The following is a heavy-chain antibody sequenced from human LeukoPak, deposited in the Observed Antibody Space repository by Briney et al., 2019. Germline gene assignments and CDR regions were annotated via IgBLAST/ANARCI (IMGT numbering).Heavy chain of an antibody. Sequence: PGGSLRLSCAASGFTFSSYGMSWVRQAPGKGLEWVSAISGSGGSTYYADSVKGRFTISRDNSKNTLYLQMNSLRAEDTAVYYCARGVGYCSSTSCYNWFDPWGQGTLVTVSS. CDR1: GFTFSSYG. J-gene: IGHJ5*02. V-gene: IGHV3-23*01. D-gene: IGHD2-2*01. CDR2: ISGSGGST. CDR3: ARGVGYCSSTSCYNWFDP.